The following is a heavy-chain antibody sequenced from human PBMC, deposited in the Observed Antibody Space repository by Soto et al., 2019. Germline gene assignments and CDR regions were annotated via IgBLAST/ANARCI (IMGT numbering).Heavy chain of an antibody. CDR2: IIPIFGTA. CDR1: GGTFRSYA. CDR3: AREFPTIFGVVPYYYYGMDV. J-gene: IGHJ6*02. D-gene: IGHD3-3*01. Sequence: SVKVSCKASGGTFRSYAISWVLQAPGEGLEWMGGIIPIFGTANYAQKFQGRVTITADESTSTAYMELSSLRSEDTAVYYCAREFPTIFGVVPYYYYGMDVWGQGTTVTVSS. V-gene: IGHV1-69*13.